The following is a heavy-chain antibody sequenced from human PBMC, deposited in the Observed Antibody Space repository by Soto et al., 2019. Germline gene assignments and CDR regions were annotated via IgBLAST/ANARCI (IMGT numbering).Heavy chain of an antibody. J-gene: IGHJ4*02. CDR2: ISGSGGST. CDR1: GFTFSSYA. V-gene: IGHV3-23*01. D-gene: IGHD3-16*02. CDR3: AKEGGYRNFFDY. Sequence: AGGSLRLSCAASGFTFSSYAMSWVRQAPGKGLEWVSAISGSGGSTYYADSVKGRFAISRDNSKNTLYLQMNSLRAEDTAVYYCAKEGGYRNFFDYWGQGTLVTVSS.